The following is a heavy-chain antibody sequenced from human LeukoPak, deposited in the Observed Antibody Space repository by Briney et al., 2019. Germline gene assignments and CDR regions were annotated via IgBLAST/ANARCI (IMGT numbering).Heavy chain of an antibody. V-gene: IGHV1-69*04. Sequence: SVKVSRKVSGGTFSSYAISWVRQAPGQGLEWMGRIIPILGIANYAQKFQGRVTITADKSTSTAYMELSSLRSEDTAVYYCARVNALNKLMVYDYYGMDVWGQGTTVTVSS. CDR1: GGTFSSYA. CDR2: IIPILGIA. CDR3: ARVNALNKLMVYDYYGMDV. J-gene: IGHJ6*02. D-gene: IGHD2-8*01.